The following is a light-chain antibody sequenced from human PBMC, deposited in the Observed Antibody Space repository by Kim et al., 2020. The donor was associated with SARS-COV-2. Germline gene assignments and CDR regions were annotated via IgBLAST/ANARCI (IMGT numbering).Light chain of an antibody. J-gene: IGKJ5*01. Sequence: ASVGDRVNIPCRSSQTLNSYVNWYQQKSGRAPTLLIYLASNLQSGVPSRFSGSGSGTDFTLIISGLQPEDFATYYCQQSYSVPPTFGQGTRLEIK. V-gene: IGKV1-39*01. CDR2: LAS. CDR3: QQSYSVPPT. CDR1: QTLNSY.